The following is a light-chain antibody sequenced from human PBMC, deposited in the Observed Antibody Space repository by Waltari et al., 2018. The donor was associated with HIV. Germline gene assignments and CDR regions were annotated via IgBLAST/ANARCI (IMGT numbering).Light chain of an antibody. J-gene: IGKJ1*01. CDR3: QQYNNWPRT. CDR2: GAS. Sequence: EIVMTQSPTTLSVSPGERATPSCRASQSISTKLAWYQQKPGQAPRLLIYGASTRATGIPARFSGSGSGTEFTVTISSLQSEDFAVYYCQQYNNWPRTFGQGTKVEIK. V-gene: IGKV3-15*01. CDR1: QSISTK.